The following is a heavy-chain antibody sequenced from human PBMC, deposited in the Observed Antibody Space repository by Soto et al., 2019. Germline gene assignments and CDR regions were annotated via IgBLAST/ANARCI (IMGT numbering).Heavy chain of an antibody. J-gene: IGHJ4*02. D-gene: IGHD1-26*01. Sequence: PSETLSLTCTVSGGSISSYYWSWIRQPPGKGLEWIGYIYYSGSTNYNPSLKSRVTISVDTSKNQFSLKLSSVTAADTAVYYCARGITSGSFPPFDLWGQGTLVTVSS. CDR2: IYYSGST. CDR1: GGSISSYY. CDR3: ARGITSGSFPPFDL. V-gene: IGHV4-59*01.